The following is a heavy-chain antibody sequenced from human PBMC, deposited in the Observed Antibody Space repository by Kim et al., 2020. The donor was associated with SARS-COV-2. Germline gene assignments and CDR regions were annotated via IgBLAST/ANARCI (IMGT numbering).Heavy chain of an antibody. CDR3: ANGGHDSSGWGDY. J-gene: IGHJ4*02. D-gene: IGHD3-22*01. CDR1: GFTFSSYA. CDR2: ISGSGGST. V-gene: IGHV3-23*01. Sequence: GGSLRLSCAASGFTFSSYAMSWVRQAPGKGLEWVSAISGSGGSTYYADSVKGRFTISRDNSKNTLYLQMNSLRAEDTAVYYCANGGHDSSGWGDYWGQGTLVTVSS.